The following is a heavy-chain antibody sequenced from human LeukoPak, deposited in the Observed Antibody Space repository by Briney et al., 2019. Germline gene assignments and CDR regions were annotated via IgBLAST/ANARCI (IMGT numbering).Heavy chain of an antibody. CDR1: GFTFSDYS. CDR2: ISSGSTYK. D-gene: IGHD6-19*01. CDR3: TRGPTLIGVAGTWPLDY. Sequence: PGGSLRLSCAASGFTFSDYSMHWVRQAPGKGLEGVSSISSGSTYKYSADSLKGRFTISRDNAKNSLYLQMNSLRAEDSAVYYCTRGPTLIGVAGTWPLDYWGQGTLVTVSS. J-gene: IGHJ4*02. V-gene: IGHV3-21*01.